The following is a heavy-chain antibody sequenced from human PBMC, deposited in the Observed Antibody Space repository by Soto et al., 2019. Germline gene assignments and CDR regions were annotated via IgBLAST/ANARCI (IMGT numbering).Heavy chain of an antibody. D-gene: IGHD7-27*01. CDR3: AKNWNWGSLVH. CDR1: GGSISGNFYY. V-gene: IGHV4-39*07. CDR2: ISNSASI. J-gene: IGHJ4*02. Sequence: SETLSLTCTVSGGSISGNFYYWGWIRQPPGKGLEWIASISNSASINANPSLKSRVTISVDTSKNQFSLRLTSVTAMDTAVYYCAKNWNWGSLVHWGQGTLVTVSS.